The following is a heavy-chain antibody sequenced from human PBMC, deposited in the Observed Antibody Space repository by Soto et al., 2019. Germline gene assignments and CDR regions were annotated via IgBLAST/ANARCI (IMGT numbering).Heavy chain of an antibody. Sequence: EVQLVESGGGLIQPGGSLRLSCAVSGFSVSSTYMSWVRQAPGKGLEWVSVMYSGGSAYYADSVKGRFSISRENSNIALSLQMNSLRAEDTAVYYCARVMMVRGVVFEYWGRGTLVTVSS. V-gene: IGHV3-53*01. J-gene: IGHJ4*02. CDR1: GFSVSSTY. CDR2: MYSGGSA. D-gene: IGHD3-10*01. CDR3: ARVMMVRGVVFEY.